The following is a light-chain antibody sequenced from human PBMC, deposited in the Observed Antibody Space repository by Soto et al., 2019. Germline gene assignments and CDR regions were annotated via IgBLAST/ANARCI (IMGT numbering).Light chain of an antibody. V-gene: IGKV1-5*03. CDR1: QMIYTW. J-gene: IGKJ1*01. CDR2: EAS. CDR3: QQYNTFWT. Sequence: DIQMTQYPSTLSASVGDRVTITCRASQMIYTWLARYQQKPGKAPKLLIYEASSLDVGVPSRFSGSGSGTEFTLTISSLQPDDFATYYCQQYNTFWTFGQGTKVDIK.